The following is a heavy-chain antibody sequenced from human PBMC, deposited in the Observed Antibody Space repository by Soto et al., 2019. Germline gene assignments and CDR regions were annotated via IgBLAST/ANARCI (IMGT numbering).Heavy chain of an antibody. CDR2: IYWDDVE. D-gene: IGHD2-15*01. CDR3: AHSPCSGGTCYLFDH. V-gene: IGHV2-5*02. J-gene: IGHJ4*02. Sequence: QITLKESGPTLVIPTQTLTLTCSFSGFSASTSGVGVGWIRQPPGKALEWLALIYWDDVERYRPSLQNRLTITKDASKNQVVLKMTNRDPVDTATYYCAHSPCSGGTCYLFDHWGQGLLVTVSS. CDR1: GFSASTSGVG.